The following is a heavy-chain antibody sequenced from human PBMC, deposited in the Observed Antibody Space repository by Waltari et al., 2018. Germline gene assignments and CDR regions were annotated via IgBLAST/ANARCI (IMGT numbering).Heavy chain of an antibody. CDR3: AKMTRSWAEGAFDS. J-gene: IGHJ4*02. CDR1: GFTLGSYA. CDR2: LSANGASA. Sequence: EVQLLESGGHLIQPGGSLRVSCVASGFTLGSYAMSWVRQAPGMGLEWVPRLSANGASAYYADSVKGRFTISRDTSENTLYLQVSALRVDDTAIYYCAKMTRSWAEGAFDSWGQGTLLTVSS. V-gene: IGHV3-23*01. D-gene: IGHD6-6*01.